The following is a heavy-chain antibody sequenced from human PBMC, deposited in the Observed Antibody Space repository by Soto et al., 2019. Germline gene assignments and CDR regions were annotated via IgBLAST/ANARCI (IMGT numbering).Heavy chain of an antibody. CDR3: ARVSGNYYGSSGYWFDP. Sequence: SETLSLTCTVSGGSISSGDYYWSWIRQPPGKGLEWIGYIYYSGSTYYNPSLKSRVTVSVDTSKNQFSLKLSSVTAADTAVYYCARVSGNYYGSSGYWFDPWGQGTLVTVSS. CDR1: GGSISSGDYY. V-gene: IGHV4-30-4*01. J-gene: IGHJ5*02. CDR2: IYYSGST. D-gene: IGHD3-22*01.